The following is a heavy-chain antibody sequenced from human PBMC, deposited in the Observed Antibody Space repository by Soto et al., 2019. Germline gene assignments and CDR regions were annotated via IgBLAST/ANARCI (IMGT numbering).Heavy chain of an antibody. CDR2: ISGSGGST. Sequence: EVQLLESGGGLVQPGGSLRLSCAASGFTFSSYAMSWVRQAPGKGLEWVSAISGSGGSTYYADSVKGRFTISRDNSKNTLYLQMNSLRAEDTAVYYCARGFTYYYGALNYWGQGTLVTVSS. J-gene: IGHJ4*02. V-gene: IGHV3-23*01. D-gene: IGHD3-10*01. CDR1: GFTFSSYA. CDR3: ARGFTYYYGALNY.